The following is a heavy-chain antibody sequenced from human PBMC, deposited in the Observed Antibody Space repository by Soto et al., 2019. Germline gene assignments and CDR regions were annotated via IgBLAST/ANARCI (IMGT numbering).Heavy chain of an antibody. CDR2: ISGSGGST. CDR3: AKDWSKGQVDSSGWSLIYFDY. Sequence: GGSLRLSCAASGFTFSSYAMSWVRQAPGKGLEWVSAISGSGGSTYYADSVKGRFTISRDNSKNTLYLQMNSLRAEDTAVYYCAKDWSKGQVDSSGWSLIYFDYWGQGTLVTVSS. J-gene: IGHJ4*02. V-gene: IGHV3-23*01. CDR1: GFTFSSYA. D-gene: IGHD6-19*01.